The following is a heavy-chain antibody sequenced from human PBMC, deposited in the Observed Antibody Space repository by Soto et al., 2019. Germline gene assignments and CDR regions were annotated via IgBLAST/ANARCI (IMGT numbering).Heavy chain of an antibody. V-gene: IGHV3-73*01. CDR3: TRLSVAQYYYDSSGYSDAFDI. D-gene: IGHD3-22*01. Sequence: GGSLRLSCAASGFTFSGSAMHWVRQASGKGLEWVGRIRSKANSYATAYAASVKGRFTISRDDSKNTAYLQMNSLKTEDTAVYYCTRLSVAQYYYDSSGYSDAFDIWGQGTMVTVS. J-gene: IGHJ3*02. CDR1: GFTFSGSA. CDR2: IRSKANSYAT.